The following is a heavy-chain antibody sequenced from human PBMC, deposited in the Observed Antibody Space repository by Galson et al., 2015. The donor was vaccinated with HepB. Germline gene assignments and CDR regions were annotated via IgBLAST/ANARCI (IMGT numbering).Heavy chain of an antibody. V-gene: IGHV3-30*04. D-gene: IGHD2-2*01. J-gene: IGHJ3*02. CDR2: ISFDGSNR. CDR1: RFTFKTYA. CDR3: ARGGIVVIPTGPIGEAFDI. Sequence: SLRLSCAASRFTFKTYAMHWVRQTPGKGLEWVAVISFDGSNRYYADSVKGRFTISRDDSKNTLYLQMNSLTTEDTAVYYCARGGIVVIPTGPIGEAFDIWGQGTKVTVSS.